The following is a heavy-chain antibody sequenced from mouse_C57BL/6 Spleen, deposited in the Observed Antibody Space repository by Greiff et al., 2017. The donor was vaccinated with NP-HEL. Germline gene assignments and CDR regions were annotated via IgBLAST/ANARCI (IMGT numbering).Heavy chain of an antibody. CDR1: GYTFTDYE. D-gene: IGHD2-1*01. CDR3: TPIYYGNYGYAMDD. CDR2: IDPETGGT. V-gene: IGHV1-15*01. Sequence: QVQLQQSGAELVRPGASVTLSCKASGYTFTDYEMHWVKQTPVHGLEWIGAIDPETGGTAYNQKFKGKAILTADKSSSTAYMELRSLTSEDSAVYDWTPIYYGNYGYAMDDWGQGTSVTVSS. J-gene: IGHJ4*01.